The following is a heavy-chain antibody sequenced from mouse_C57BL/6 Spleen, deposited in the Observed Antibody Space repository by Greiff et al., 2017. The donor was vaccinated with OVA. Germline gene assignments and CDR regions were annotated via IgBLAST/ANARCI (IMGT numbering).Heavy chain of an antibody. Sequence: EVQLQQSGPELVKPGASVKIPCKASGYTFTDYNMDWVKQSHGKSLEWIGDINPNNGGTIYNQKFKGKATLTVDKSSSTAYMELRSLTSEDTAVDYCARGITTVVETLYYAMDYWGQGTSVTVSS. CDR3: ARGITTVVETLYYAMDY. D-gene: IGHD1-1*01. CDR1: GYTFTDYN. CDR2: INPNNGGT. V-gene: IGHV1-18*01. J-gene: IGHJ4*01.